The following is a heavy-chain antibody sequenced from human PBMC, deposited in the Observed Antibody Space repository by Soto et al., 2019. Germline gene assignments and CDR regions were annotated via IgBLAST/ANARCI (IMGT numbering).Heavy chain of an antibody. CDR3: ARHIVVVIATPGMDV. V-gene: IGHV3-21*01. CDR1: GFTFSSYS. CDR2: ISSSSSYI. D-gene: IGHD2-21*01. Sequence: GGSLRLSCAASGFTFSSYSMNWVRQAPGKGLEWVSSISSSSSYIYYADSVKGRFTISRDNAKNSLYLQMNSLRAEDTAVYYCARHIVVVIATPGMDVWGKGTTVTVSS. J-gene: IGHJ6*03.